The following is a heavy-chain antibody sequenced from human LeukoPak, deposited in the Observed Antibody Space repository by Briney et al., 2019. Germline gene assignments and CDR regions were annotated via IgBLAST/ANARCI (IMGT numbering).Heavy chain of an antibody. Sequence: GGSLGLSCAASGFTFSSYEMNWVRQAPGKGLEWVSYISSSGSTIYYADSVKGRFTISRDNAKNSLYLQMNSLRAEDTAIYYCATYRQVLLPFESWGQGTLVTVSS. CDR1: GFTFSSYE. V-gene: IGHV3-48*03. CDR2: ISSSGSTI. D-gene: IGHD2-8*02. J-gene: IGHJ4*02. CDR3: ATYRQVLLPFES.